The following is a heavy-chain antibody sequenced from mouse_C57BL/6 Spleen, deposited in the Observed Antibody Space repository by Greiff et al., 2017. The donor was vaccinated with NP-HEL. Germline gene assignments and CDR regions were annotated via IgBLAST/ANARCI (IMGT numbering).Heavy chain of an antibody. CDR3: ARSAAQAPFDY. J-gene: IGHJ2*01. CDR1: GYAFSSSW. Sequence: QVQLQQSGPELVKPGASVKISCKASGYAFSSSWMNWVKQRPGKGLEWIGRIYPGDGDTKYNGKFKGKATLTADKSSSTAYMQLSSLTSEDSAVYFCARSAAQAPFDYWGQGTTLTVSS. D-gene: IGHD3-2*02. CDR2: IYPGDGDT. V-gene: IGHV1-82*01.